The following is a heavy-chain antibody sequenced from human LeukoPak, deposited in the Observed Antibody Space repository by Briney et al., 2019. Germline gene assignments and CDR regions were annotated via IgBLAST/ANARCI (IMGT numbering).Heavy chain of an antibody. CDR1: GGSISSYY. V-gene: IGHV4-59*01. Sequence: SETLSLTCTVSGGSISSYYWSWIRQPPGKGLEWIGYIYYSGSTNYSPSLKSRVTISVDTSKNQFSLRLSSVTAADTAVYFCAGSGSGSYYSPWYFDLWGRGTLVTVSS. D-gene: IGHD3-10*01. J-gene: IGHJ2*01. CDR3: AGSGSGSYYSPWYFDL. CDR2: IYYSGST.